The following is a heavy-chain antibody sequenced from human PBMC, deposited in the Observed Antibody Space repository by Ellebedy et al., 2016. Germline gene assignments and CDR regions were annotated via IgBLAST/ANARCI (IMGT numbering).Heavy chain of an antibody. J-gene: IGHJ5*02. CDR2: IFTIGTT. CDR3: AGSFPGVVTHH. CDR1: GFTFSSYW. D-gene: IGHD3-3*01. Sequence: GESLKISCAASGFTFSSYWMSWVRQAPGRGLEWVAIIFTIGTTYYTDSVKGRFIISRDNFKNTLYLEMSALRAEDTAVYYCAGSFPGVVTHHWGQGTLVSVSS. V-gene: IGHV3-53*01.